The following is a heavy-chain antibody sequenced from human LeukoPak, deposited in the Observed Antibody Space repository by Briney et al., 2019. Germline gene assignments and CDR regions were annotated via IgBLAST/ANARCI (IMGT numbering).Heavy chain of an antibody. J-gene: IGHJ6*02. D-gene: IGHD5-18*01. V-gene: IGHV3-66*01. Sequence: GGSLRLSCAASGFTFSSYGMSWVRQAPGKGLEWVSVIYSGGSTYYADSVKGRFTISRDNSKNTLYLQMNSLRAEDTAVYYCARDLGRDTAMVIYYYGMDVWGQGTTVTVSS. CDR3: ARDLGRDTAMVIYYYGMDV. CDR1: GFTFSSYG. CDR2: IYSGGST.